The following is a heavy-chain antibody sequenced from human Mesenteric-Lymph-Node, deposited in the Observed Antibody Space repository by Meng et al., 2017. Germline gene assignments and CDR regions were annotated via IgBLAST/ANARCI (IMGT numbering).Heavy chain of an antibody. V-gene: IGHV1-18*01. D-gene: IGHD3-22*01. Sequence: QVRLGQSGAEVKKPGASMKVSCKACGYTFTNYGISWVRQAPGQGLEWMGWISAYNGNTNYAQKLQGRVTMTTDTSMSTAYMELRSLRSDDTAVYYCARVSDDYDRTGYYNFDYWGQGTLVTVSS. J-gene: IGHJ4*02. CDR2: ISAYNGNT. CDR3: ARVSDDYDRTGYYNFDY. CDR1: GYTFTNYG.